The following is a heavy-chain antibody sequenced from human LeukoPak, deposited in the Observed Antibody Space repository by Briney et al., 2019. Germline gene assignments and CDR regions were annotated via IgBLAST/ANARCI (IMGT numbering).Heavy chain of an antibody. V-gene: IGHV4-59*01. CDR1: GGSISNYY. CDR2: IYYSGST. Sequence: SETLSLTCTVSGGSISNYYWSWIRQPPGEGLEWIGYIYYSGSTNYNPPLKSRVTISVDTSKNQFSLKLSSVTAADTAVYYCARGPRYSYFDYWGQGTLVTVSS. CDR3: ARGPRYSYFDY. D-gene: IGHD1-14*01. J-gene: IGHJ4*02.